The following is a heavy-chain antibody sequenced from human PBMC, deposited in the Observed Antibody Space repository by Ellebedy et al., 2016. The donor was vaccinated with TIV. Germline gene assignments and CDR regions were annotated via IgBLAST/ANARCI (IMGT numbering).Heavy chain of an antibody. Sequence: GESLKISCAASGFSVSSNYMTWVRQAPGKGLEWVSVIYSGNNTHYADSVKGRFTISRDNFNNSVYLQMDRLRVEDTALYYCVRERMPTPTWGQGTLVTVSP. CDR2: IYSGNNT. D-gene: IGHD2-2*01. V-gene: IGHV3-66*01. CDR1: GFSVSSNY. CDR3: VRERMPTPT. J-gene: IGHJ5*02.